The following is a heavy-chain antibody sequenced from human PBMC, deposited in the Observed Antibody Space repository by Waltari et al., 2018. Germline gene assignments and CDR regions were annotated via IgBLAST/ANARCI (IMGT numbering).Heavy chain of an antibody. CDR1: GFTFNNYV. D-gene: IGHD1-26*01. V-gene: IGHV3-23*04. Sequence: EVQLVESGGGLVQPGGSLSLSCAASGFTFNNYVMTWVSQAPGKGLEWGSAVSGSGGKIYYADSVKGRFTISRDKSKSTLYLQMSSLRAEDTAVYYWAKDRGSFIPYYFDYWGQGTLVTVSS. CDR2: VSGSGGKI. J-gene: IGHJ4*02. CDR3: AKDRGSFIPYYFDY.